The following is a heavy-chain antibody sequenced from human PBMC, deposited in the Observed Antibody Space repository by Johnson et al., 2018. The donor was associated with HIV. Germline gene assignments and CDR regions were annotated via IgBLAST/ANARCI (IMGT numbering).Heavy chain of an antibody. Sequence: VQLVESGGGLVQPGGSLRLSCAASGFTFSSYAMSWVRQAPGKGLVWVSGINWNGGCAGYVDSVKGRFTISRDNAKNSLYLQMNSLKAEDTAVYYCAREGWESTMIQGAFDIWGQGTMVTVSS. V-gene: IGHV3-20*04. CDR1: GFTFSSYA. J-gene: IGHJ3*02. CDR2: INWNGGCA. CDR3: AREGWESTMIQGAFDI. D-gene: IGHD3-22*01.